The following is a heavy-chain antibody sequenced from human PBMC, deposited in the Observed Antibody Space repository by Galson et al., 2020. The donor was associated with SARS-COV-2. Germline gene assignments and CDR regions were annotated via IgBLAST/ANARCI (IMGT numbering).Heavy chain of an antibody. CDR1: DGSLISSTYY. CDR3: ARHGQQWELRGAFDI. J-gene: IGHJ3*02. CDR2: IFFSGST. D-gene: IGHD1-26*01. Sequence: SETLSLTCTFSDGSLISSTYYWGWIRQPPGKGLEWIGSIFFSGSTYYNPSLKSRVTISVDTSKKQLSLKLSYVTAADTAIYYCARHGQQWELRGAFDIWGQGTTVTISS. V-gene: IGHV4-39*01.